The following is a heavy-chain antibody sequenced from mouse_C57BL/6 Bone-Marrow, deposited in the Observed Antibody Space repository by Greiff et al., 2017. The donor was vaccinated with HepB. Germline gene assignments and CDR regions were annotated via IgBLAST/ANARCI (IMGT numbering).Heavy chain of an antibody. CDR2: ISDGGSYT. CDR1: GFTFSSYA. V-gene: IGHV5-4*03. Sequence: DVKLVESGGGLVKPGGSLKLSCAASGFTFSSYAMSWVRQTPEKRLEWVATISDGGSYTYYPDNVKGRFTISRDNAKNNLYLQMSHLKSEDTAMYYCARVRRDWYFDVWGTGTTVTVSS. J-gene: IGHJ1*03. CDR3: ARVRRDWYFDV.